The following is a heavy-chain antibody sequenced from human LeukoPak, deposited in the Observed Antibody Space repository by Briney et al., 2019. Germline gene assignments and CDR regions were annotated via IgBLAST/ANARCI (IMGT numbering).Heavy chain of an antibody. V-gene: IGHV3-48*02. Sequence: PWGSLNLSCAASGFPFIRYIMNWVRQAPGKGLEWISYISSSSRTIHYADSVKGRFTISRDNAENPLDLQMNSLRDEDTAVYYCASHYFGSRGSYAEYFQHWGQGALVSVSS. CDR3: ASHYFGSRGSYAEYFQH. J-gene: IGHJ1*01. D-gene: IGHD3-22*01. CDR1: GFPFIRYI. CDR2: ISSSSRTI.